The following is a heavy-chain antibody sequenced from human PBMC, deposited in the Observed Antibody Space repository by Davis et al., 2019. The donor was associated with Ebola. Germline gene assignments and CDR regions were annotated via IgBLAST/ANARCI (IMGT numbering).Heavy chain of an antibody. CDR2: INPNSGGT. CDR3: AREYSSGWENYYYYGMDV. J-gene: IGHJ6*02. Sequence: ASVKVSCKASGYTFTSYAMHWVRQAPGQGLEWMGWINPNSGGTNYAQKFQGWVTMTRDTSISTAYMELSRLRSDDTAVYYCAREYSSGWENYYYYGMDVWGQGNPGHRLL. D-gene: IGHD6-19*01. V-gene: IGHV1-2*04. CDR1: GYTFTSYA.